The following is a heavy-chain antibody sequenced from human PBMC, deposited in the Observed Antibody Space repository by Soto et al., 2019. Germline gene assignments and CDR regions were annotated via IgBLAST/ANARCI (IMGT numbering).Heavy chain of an antibody. CDR2: IYFGGSS. CDR1: GGSIRSYY. D-gene: IGHD6-19*01. Sequence: PSETLSLTCTVSGGSIRSYYWSWIRQPPGKGLEWIGYIYFGGSSNYNPSLKSRVTMSIDTSKNQFSLNLTSVTAADTAVYYCAKGVRGVAGLHFDYWGQGTLVTVSS. V-gene: IGHV4-59*01. J-gene: IGHJ4*02. CDR3: AKGVRGVAGLHFDY.